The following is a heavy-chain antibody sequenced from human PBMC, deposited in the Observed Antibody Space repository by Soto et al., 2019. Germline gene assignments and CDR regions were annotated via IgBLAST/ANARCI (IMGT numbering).Heavy chain of an antibody. CDR1: GFTFSSYA. D-gene: IGHD3-9*01. V-gene: IGHV3-64D*06. CDR2: ISSNGGST. CDR3: VESDWDYDILTGPLRDY. Sequence: PGGSLRLSCSASGFTFSSYAMHWVRQAPGKGLEYVSAISSNGGSTYYADSVKGRFTISRDNSKNTLYLQMSSLRAEDTAVYYCVESDWDYDILTGPLRDYWGQGTLVTVSS. J-gene: IGHJ4*02.